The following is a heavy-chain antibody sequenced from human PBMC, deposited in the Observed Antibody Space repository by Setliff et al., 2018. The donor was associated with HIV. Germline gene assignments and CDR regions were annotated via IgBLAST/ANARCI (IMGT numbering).Heavy chain of an antibody. V-gene: IGHV4-59*11. CDR3: ATYAGNGGGKGY. J-gene: IGHJ4*02. CDR2: IYYNGGT. CDR1: GGSISSHY. D-gene: IGHD2-21*01. Sequence: SETLSLTCTVSGGSISSHYWSWIRQPPGKGLEWIGLIYYNGGTNYNSSLESRVTISVDRSKNQFSLKLTSVTAADTAVYYCATYAGNGGGKGYWGQGTLVTVSS.